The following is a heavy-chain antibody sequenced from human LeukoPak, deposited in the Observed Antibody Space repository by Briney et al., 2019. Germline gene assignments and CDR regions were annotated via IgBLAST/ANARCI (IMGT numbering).Heavy chain of an antibody. D-gene: IGHD6-19*01. CDR2: INHSGST. Sequence: SETLSLTCAVYGGSFSGYYWSWIRQPPGKGLEWIGEINHSGSTNYNPSLKSRVTISVDTSKNQFSLKLSSVTAADTAVYYCARIAVAGNDYWGQGTLVTVSS. J-gene: IGHJ4*02. CDR1: GGSFSGYY. CDR3: ARIAVAGNDY. V-gene: IGHV4-34*01.